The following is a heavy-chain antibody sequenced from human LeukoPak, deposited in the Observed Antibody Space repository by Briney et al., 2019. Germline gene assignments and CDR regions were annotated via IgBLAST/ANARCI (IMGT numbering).Heavy chain of an antibody. J-gene: IGHJ3*02. CDR2: INPNSGGT. CDR1: GYTFTGYY. CDR3: ARVLRFLEWSDDAFDI. D-gene: IGHD3-3*01. Sequence: ASVKVSCKASGYTFTGYYMHWVRQAPGQGLEWMGWINPNSGGTNYAQKFQGRVTMTRDTSISTAYMELSRLRSDDTAVYYCARVLRFLEWSDDAFDIWGQGTMVTVSS. V-gene: IGHV1-2*02.